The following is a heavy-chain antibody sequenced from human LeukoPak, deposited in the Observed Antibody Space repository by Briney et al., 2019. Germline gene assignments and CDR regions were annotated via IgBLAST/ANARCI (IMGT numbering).Heavy chain of an antibody. CDR2: IYWDDDK. CDR3: AHENSYCSSTSCLKYFQH. J-gene: IGHJ1*01. Sequence: SGPTLVHPTPTLTHTFTFSGFSLSTSGVGVGWIRQPPGKALEWLALIYWDDDKRYSPSLKSRLTITKDTSKNQVVLTMTNMDPVDTATYYCAHENSYCSSTSCLKYFQHWGQGTPVTVSS. V-gene: IGHV2-5*02. D-gene: IGHD2-2*01. CDR1: GFSLSTSGVG.